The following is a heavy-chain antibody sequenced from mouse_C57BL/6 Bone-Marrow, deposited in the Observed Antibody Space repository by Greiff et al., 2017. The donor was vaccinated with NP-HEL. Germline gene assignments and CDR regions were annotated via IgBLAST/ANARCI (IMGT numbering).Heavy chain of an antibody. CDR3: ARSDYDYAMDY. CDR1: GYTFTSYG. CDR2: IYPGSGNT. Sequence: QVQLKESGAELARPGASVKLSCKASGYTFTSYGISWVKQRPGQGLEWIGEIYPGSGNTYYNEKFKGKATLTADKSSSTAYMELRSLTSEDSAVYFCARSDYDYAMDYWGQGTSVTVSS. V-gene: IGHV1-81*01. J-gene: IGHJ4*01. D-gene: IGHD2-4*01.